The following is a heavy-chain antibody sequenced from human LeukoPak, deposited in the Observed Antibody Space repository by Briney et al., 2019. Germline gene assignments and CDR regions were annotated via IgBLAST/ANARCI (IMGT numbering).Heavy chain of an antibody. V-gene: IGHV4-4*09. CDR3: ARLGCSSTSCNRRNAFDI. CDR1: GGSMSSYY. J-gene: IGHJ3*02. Sequence: SETLSLTCTVSGGSMSSYYWSWIRQPPGKGLEWIGYIYTSGSINYNPSLQSRVTISLDTSKNQISLKLSSVTAADTAVLYCARLGCSSTSCNRRNAFDIWGQGTMVTVSS. CDR2: IYTSGSI. D-gene: IGHD2-2*02.